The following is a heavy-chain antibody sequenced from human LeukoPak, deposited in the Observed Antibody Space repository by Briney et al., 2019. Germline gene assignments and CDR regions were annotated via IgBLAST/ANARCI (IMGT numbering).Heavy chain of an antibody. Sequence: GGSLRLSCAASGFTFSSYAMSWVRQAPGKGLEWVSAISGSGGSTYYADSVKGRFTISRDNSKNMLYLQMNSLRAEDTAVYYCAKAGRYCSSTSCYEGDYWAREPWSPSPQ. CDR2: ISGSGGST. CDR1: GFTFSSYA. J-gene: IGHJ4*02. V-gene: IGHV3-23*01. CDR3: AKAGRYCSSTSCYEGDY. D-gene: IGHD2-2*01.